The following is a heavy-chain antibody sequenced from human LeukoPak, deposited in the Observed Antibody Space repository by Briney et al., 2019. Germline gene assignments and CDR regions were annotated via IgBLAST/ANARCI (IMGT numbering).Heavy chain of an antibody. V-gene: IGHV3-23*01. CDR1: GFTLSSYA. J-gene: IGHJ4*02. CDR3: AKDRPNYYGSNGHYYKLNGDC. Sequence: PGRTLRLSCAVSGFTLSSYAMSWVPHAPAKGLECVLSVTKRGAATYDADSAKGRFTISRDNSDNTLYLQMNSLRAEDTAVYYWAKDRPNYYGSNGHYYKLNGDCWGQGTLVSVSS. CDR2: VTKRGAAT. D-gene: IGHD3-22*01.